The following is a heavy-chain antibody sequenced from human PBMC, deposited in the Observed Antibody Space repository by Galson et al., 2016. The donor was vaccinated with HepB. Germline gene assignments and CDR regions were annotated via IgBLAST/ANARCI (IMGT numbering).Heavy chain of an antibody. D-gene: IGHD2-21*01. V-gene: IGHV6-1*01. J-gene: IGHJ4*02. Sequence: CAISGDSVSSHSAVWNWIRQSPSRGLEWLGRTYYRSRWYNDYATSVKGRITINGDTSKNQFSLQLTSVTPEDTAMYFCARDPQHVVKEGFDYWGQGTLVTVSS. CDR1: GDSVSSHSAV. CDR2: TYYRSRWYN. CDR3: ARDPQHVVKEGFDY.